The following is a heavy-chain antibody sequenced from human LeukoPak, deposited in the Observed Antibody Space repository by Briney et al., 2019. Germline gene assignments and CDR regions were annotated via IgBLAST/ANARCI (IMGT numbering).Heavy chain of an antibody. CDR1: GGSXXSYY. J-gene: IGHJ4*02. Sequence: GGSXXSYYWSWIRQPPGKGLEWIGYIYYSGSTNYNPSLKSRVTISVDTSKNQFSLKLSSVTAADTAVYYCAALYSSSWYYFDYWGQGTLVTVSS. V-gene: IGHV4-59*01. CDR3: AALYSSSWYYFDY. D-gene: IGHD6-13*01. CDR2: IYYSGST.